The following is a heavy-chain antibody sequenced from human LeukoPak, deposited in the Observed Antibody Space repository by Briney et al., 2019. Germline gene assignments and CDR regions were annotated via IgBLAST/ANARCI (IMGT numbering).Heavy chain of an antibody. J-gene: IGHJ4*02. CDR1: GFILSSYA. D-gene: IGHD6-13*01. CDR2: IGAGGGGT. CDR3: AKRTMAAAATKFFDS. V-gene: IGHV3-23*01. Sequence: GGSLRPSCGASGFILSSYAMSWVRQAPGKGLEWVSSIGAGGGGTFYADSVRGRFTISRDTPRNTLYLQMNSLRAEDTAVYYCAKRTMAAAATKFFDSWGQGTLVTVSS.